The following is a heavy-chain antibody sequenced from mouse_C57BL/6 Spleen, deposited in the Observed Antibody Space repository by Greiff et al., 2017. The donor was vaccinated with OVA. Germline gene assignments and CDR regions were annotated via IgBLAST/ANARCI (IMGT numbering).Heavy chain of an antibody. J-gene: IGHJ1*03. D-gene: IGHD1-1*01. CDR3: ARWDYDGTRYFDV. V-gene: IGHV1-69*01. CDR1: GYTFTSYW. CDR2: IDPSDSYT. Sequence: QVQLQQPGAELVMPGASVKLSCKASGYTFTSYWMHWVKQRPGQGLEWIGEIDPSDSYTNYNQKFKGKSTLTVDKSSSTAYMQLSSLTSEDSAVYYCARWDYDGTRYFDVWGTGTTVTVSS.